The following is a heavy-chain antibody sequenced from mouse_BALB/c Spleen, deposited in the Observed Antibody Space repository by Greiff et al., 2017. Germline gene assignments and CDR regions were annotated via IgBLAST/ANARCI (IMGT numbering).Heavy chain of an antibody. Sequence: VQLQQPGAELVKPGASVKLSCKASGYTFTSYWMHWVKQRPGQGLEWIGEINPSNGRTNYNEKFKSKATLTVDKSSSTAYMQLSSLTSEDSAVYYCARGGYDRAMDYWGQGTSVTVSS. CDR2: INPSNGRT. CDR1: GYTFTSYW. D-gene: IGHD2-2*01. V-gene: IGHV1S81*02. CDR3: ARGGYDRAMDY. J-gene: IGHJ4*01.